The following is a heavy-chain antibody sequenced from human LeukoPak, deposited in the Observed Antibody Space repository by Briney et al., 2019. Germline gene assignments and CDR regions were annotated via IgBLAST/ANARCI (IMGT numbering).Heavy chain of an antibody. CDR1: GFTFSSYG. V-gene: IGHV3-30*03. D-gene: IGHD6-19*01. J-gene: IGHJ4*02. CDR3: ARDLGAVAGTATNY. CDR2: ISYDGSNK. Sequence: GGSLRLSCAASGFTFSSYGMHWVRQAPGKGLEWVAVISYDGSNKYYADSVKGRFTISRDNSKNTLYLQMNSLRAEDTAVYYCARDLGAVAGTATNYWGQGTLVTVSS.